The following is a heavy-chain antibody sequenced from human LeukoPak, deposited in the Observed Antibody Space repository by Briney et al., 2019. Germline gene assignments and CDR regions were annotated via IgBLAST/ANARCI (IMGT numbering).Heavy chain of an antibody. CDR1: GFTFITYE. CDR3: ARDRGYYFDY. CDR2: ISSSGSAM. Sequence: GGSLRLSCAASGFTFITYEMNWVRQAPGKGLEWVSYISSSGSAMYYADSVKGRFTISRDNAKNSLYLQMNSLRAEDTAVYYCARDRGYYFDYWGQGTPVTVSS. D-gene: IGHD3-10*01. V-gene: IGHV3-48*03. J-gene: IGHJ4*02.